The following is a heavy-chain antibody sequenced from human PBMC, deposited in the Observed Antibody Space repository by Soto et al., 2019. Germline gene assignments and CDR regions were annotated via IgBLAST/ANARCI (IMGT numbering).Heavy chain of an antibody. J-gene: IGHJ4*02. D-gene: IGHD3-22*01. CDR2: IIPIFGTA. Sequence: QVQLVQSGAEVKKPGSSVKVSCKASGGTFSSYAISWVRQAPGQGLEWMGGIIPIFGTANYAQKFQGRVTITADESTSTADMELSSLRSEDTAVYYCARADSSGYHITSPPDYWGQGTLVTVSS. CDR1: GGTFSSYA. V-gene: IGHV1-69*12. CDR3: ARADSSGYHITSPPDY.